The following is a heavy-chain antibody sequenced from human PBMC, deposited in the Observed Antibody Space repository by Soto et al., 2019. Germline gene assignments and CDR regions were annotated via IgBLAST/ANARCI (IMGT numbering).Heavy chain of an antibody. CDR3: ASLTRGSYYDY. Sequence: SETLSLTCTVSGGSISSSSYYWGWIRQPPGKGLEWIGSIYYSGSTYYNPSLKSRVTISVDTSKNQFSLKLSSVTAADTAVYYCASLTRGSYYDYWGQGTLVTVSS. CDR1: GGSISSSSYY. J-gene: IGHJ4*02. V-gene: IGHV4-39*01. D-gene: IGHD3-10*01. CDR2: IYYSGST.